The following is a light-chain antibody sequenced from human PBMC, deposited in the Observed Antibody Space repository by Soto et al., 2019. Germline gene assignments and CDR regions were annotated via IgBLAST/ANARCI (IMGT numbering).Light chain of an antibody. CDR1: QSVLYSSNNKNY. J-gene: IGKJ2*01. Sequence: DIKMTQSPDSLAVSLGERATINCKSSQSVLYSSNNKNYLAWYQQKLGQSPKLLIYWASTRESGVPDRFSGSGSGTDFTLTISSLQAEDVAVYYCQQYYSTPYTFGQGTKLEIK. V-gene: IGKV4-1*01. CDR2: WAS. CDR3: QQYYSTPYT.